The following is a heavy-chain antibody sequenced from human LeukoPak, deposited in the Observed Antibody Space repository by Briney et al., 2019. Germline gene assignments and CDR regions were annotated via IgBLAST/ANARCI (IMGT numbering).Heavy chain of an antibody. Sequence: GGSLRLSCAASGFTFSTYGMNWVRQAPGKGLEWVPSISSSTIFTYYADSVKGRFTISRDNAKNSLYLQMNSLRAEDTAVYYCARIAAGGIAVAGLDYWGQGTLVTVSS. J-gene: IGHJ4*02. D-gene: IGHD6-19*01. CDR1: GFTFSTYG. CDR2: ISSSTIFT. CDR3: ARIAAGGIAVAGLDY. V-gene: IGHV3-21*01.